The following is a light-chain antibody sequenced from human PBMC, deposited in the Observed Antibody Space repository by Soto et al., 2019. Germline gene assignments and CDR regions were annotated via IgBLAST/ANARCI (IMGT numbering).Light chain of an antibody. V-gene: IGKV3-20*01. CDR3: QQYGSSPLT. CDR1: QSVSSIF. CDR2: GAS. J-gene: IGKJ2*01. Sequence: EIVLTQSPGTLSLSPGERATLSCRASQSVSSIFLAWYQQKPGQAPRLLIYGASSRATGIPVRFSGSGSGTDFTLTISRLEPEDFAVYFCQQYGSSPLTFGQGTKLEIK.